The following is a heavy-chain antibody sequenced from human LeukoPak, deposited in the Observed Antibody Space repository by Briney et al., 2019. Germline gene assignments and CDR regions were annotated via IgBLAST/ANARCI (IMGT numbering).Heavy chain of an antibody. CDR2: ISSDGGAK. CDR1: GFTFSSYG. V-gene: IGHV3-30*18. CDR3: AKDRDLSDSSTYSVH. D-gene: IGHD3-22*01. J-gene: IGHJ4*02. Sequence: GGSLRLSCAASGFTFSSYGMTWVRQAPGKGLEWVAVISSDGGAKYYADSVKGRFTISRDNSKKTVYLQMNSLGEDDTAVYYCAKDRDLSDSSTYSVHWGQGTLVTVSS.